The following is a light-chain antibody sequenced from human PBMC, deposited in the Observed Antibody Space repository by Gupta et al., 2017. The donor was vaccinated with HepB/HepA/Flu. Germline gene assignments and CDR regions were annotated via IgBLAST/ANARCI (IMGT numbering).Light chain of an antibody. V-gene: IGKV3-11*01. CDR2: DAS. Sequence: EIVLTQSPATLSLSPGERATLSCRASQSVSSYVAWYQQKPGQAPRLLIYDASNRATGFPARFSGSGSGTDFTLTISSLEPEDFAVYYCQQRSDWPLTFGGGTKVEMK. CDR1: QSVSSY. CDR3: QQRSDWPLT. J-gene: IGKJ4*01.